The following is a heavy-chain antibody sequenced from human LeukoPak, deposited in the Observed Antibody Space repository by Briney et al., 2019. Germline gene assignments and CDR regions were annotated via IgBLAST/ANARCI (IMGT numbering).Heavy chain of an antibody. Sequence: GSLRISCAASGFTFDDYGMSWVRQAPGKGLEWVSGINWNGGSTGYADSVKGRFTISRDNAKNSLYLQMNSLRAEDTALYHCARAYYYDSSGSSEGSAFDIWGQGTMVTVSS. J-gene: IGHJ3*02. CDR3: ARAYYYDSSGSSEGSAFDI. CDR2: INWNGGST. CDR1: GFTFDDYG. D-gene: IGHD3-22*01. V-gene: IGHV3-20*01.